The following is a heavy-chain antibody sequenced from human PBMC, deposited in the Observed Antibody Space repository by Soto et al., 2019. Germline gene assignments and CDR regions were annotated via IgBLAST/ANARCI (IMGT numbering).Heavy chain of an antibody. CDR1: GFTFTTYG. D-gene: IGHD5-18*01. J-gene: IGHJ5*01. CDR3: ARDRGYSFGLDS. V-gene: IGHV3-48*02. CDR2: ISTSGSTT. Sequence: GGSLRLSCAASGFTFTTYGMNWVRQAPGKGLEWISYISTSGSTTYYADSVEGRFTISRDNAKNSLYLQMHSLRDEDTALYYCARDRGYSFGLDSWGQGTLVTVSS.